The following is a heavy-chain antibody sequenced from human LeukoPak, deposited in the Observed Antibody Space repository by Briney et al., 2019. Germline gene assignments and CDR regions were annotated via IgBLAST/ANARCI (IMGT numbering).Heavy chain of an antibody. Sequence: GGSLRLSCAASGFTFSTHWMHWVRQAPGKGLVWVARIKGDGSSTIYADSLKGRFTISRDNSKNTLYLQTSSLRAEDTAVYYCARASTTVPNLLDHWGRGTLVTVSS. J-gene: IGHJ4*02. D-gene: IGHD4-17*01. CDR3: ARASTTVPNLLDH. V-gene: IGHV3-74*01. CDR1: GFTFSTHW. CDR2: IKGDGSST.